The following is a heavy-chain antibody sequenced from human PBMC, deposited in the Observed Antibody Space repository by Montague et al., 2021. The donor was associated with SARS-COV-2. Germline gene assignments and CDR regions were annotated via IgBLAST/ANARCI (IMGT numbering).Heavy chain of an antibody. CDR3: ARSSAPSITIFGVSNTYWYCDF. CDR2: IYYSGST. V-gene: IGHV4-31*03. Sequence: TLSLTCTVSGGSISSGGYYWSWIRQPPGKGLEWIGYIYYSGSTXYNPSLKSRVTISVDTSKNQFSLKLSSVTAADTAVYYCARSSAPSITIFGVSNTYWYCDFWGRGTLVTVSS. CDR1: GGSISSGGYY. J-gene: IGHJ2*01. D-gene: IGHD3-3*01.